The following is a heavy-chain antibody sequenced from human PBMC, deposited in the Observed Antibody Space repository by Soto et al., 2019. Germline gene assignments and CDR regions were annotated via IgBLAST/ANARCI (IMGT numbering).Heavy chain of an antibody. V-gene: IGHV3-30*04. J-gene: IGHJ1*01. CDR2: ISYDGSDK. CDR1: GFIFSSYA. D-gene: IGHD1-26*01. CDR3: AKGLEWELPPGYFQH. Sequence: GGSLRLSCGASGFIFSSYAMHWVRQAPGKGLEWVAIISYDGSDKYYADSVKGRFTISRDNSKNTLYLHMSSLKTEDTAVYYCAKGLEWELPPGYFQHWGQGTLVTVSS.